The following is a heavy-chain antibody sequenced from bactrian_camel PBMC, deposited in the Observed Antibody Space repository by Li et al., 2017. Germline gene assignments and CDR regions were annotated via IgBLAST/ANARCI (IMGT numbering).Heavy chain of an antibody. J-gene: IGHJ6*01. V-gene: IGHV3S61*01. CDR1: SPIDNLYT. CDR2: AYTSGGLT. CDR3: AFDWPHDGASWEAISSDRGY. Sequence: HVQLVESGGGSVATGASLRLSCAVSSPIDNLYTLTWFHQATGKEREGVANAYTSGGLTHYADSVKGRFTISQDRENHTLYLQMNSLKPEDTAMYYCAFDWPHDGASWEAISSDRGYWGQGTQVTVS. D-gene: IGHD1*01.